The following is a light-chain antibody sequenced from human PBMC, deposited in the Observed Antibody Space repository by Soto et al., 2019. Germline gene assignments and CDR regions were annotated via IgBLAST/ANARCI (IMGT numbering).Light chain of an antibody. J-gene: IGKJ1*01. CDR1: QSVSSN. CDR2: GAS. V-gene: IGKV3-15*01. Sequence: ERVMTQSPATLSLSPGEIATLSCRASQSVSSNLAWYQQKPGQAPRLLIYGASTRATGIPARFSGSGSGTEFTLTISSLQSEDFAVYYCQQYNNWPPWTFGQGNKVEIK. CDR3: QQYNNWPPWT.